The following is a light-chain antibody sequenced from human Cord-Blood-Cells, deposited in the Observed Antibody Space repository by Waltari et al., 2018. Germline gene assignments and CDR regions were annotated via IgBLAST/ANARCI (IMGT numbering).Light chain of an antibody. CDR2: DAS. CDR3: QQRSNWWT. V-gene: IGKV3-11*01. CDR1: QSVSSY. J-gene: IGKJ1*01. Sequence: IVLTQSHATLSLSPGEIATLSCRASQSVSSYLAWYQQKPGQAPRLLIYDASNRATGIPARFSGSGSGTDFTLTISSLEPEDFAVYYCQQRSNWWTFGQGTKVEIK.